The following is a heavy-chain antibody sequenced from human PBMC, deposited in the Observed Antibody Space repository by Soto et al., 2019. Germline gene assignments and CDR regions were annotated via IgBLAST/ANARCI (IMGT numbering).Heavy chain of an antibody. V-gene: IGHV4-59*01. CDR3: ARGDPLLWFGEKVYYGMDV. CDR1: GGSISSYY. J-gene: IGHJ6*02. CDR2: IYYSGST. Sequence: QVQLQESGPGLVKPSETLSLTCTVSGGSISSYYWSWIRQPPGKGLEWIGYIYYSGSTNYNPSLKSRVHISVDTSKNQFSLKLSSVTAADTAVYYCARGDPLLWFGEKVYYGMDVWGQGTTVTVSS. D-gene: IGHD3-10*01.